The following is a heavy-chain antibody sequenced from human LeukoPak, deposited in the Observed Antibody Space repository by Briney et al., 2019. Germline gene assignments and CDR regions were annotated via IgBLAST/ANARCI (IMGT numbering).Heavy chain of an antibody. V-gene: IGHV1-69*05. Sequence: SVKVSCKASGGTFSSYAISWVRQAPGQGVEWMGGIIPIFGTANYAQKFQGRVTITTDESTSTAYMELSSLRSEDTAVYYCARGAARLDAFDIWGQGTMVTVSS. CDR3: ARGAARLDAFDI. D-gene: IGHD6-6*01. CDR2: IIPIFGTA. CDR1: GGTFSSYA. J-gene: IGHJ3*02.